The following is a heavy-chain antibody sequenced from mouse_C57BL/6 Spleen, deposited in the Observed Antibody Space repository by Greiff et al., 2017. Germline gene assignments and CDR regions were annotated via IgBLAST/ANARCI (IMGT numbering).Heavy chain of an antibody. CDR1: GYTFTSYG. CDR3: ARRTTVVAPYYFDY. V-gene: IGHV1-81*01. D-gene: IGHD1-1*01. Sequence: VKLQQSGAELARPGASVKLSCKASGYTFTSYGISWVKQRTGQGLEWIGEVYPRSGNTYYNEKFKGKATLTADKSSSTAYMELRSLTSEDSAVYFCARRTTVVAPYYFDYWGQGTTLTVSS. CDR2: VYPRSGNT. J-gene: IGHJ2*01.